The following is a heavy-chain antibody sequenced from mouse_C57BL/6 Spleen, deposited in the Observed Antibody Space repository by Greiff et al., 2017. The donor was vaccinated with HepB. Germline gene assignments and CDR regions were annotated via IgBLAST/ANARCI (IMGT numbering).Heavy chain of an antibody. V-gene: IGHV1-69*01. Sequence: VQLQQPGAELVMPGASVKLSCKASGYTFTSYWMHWVKQRPGQGLEWIGEIDPSDSYTNYNQKFKGKSTLTVDKSSSTAYMQLSSLTSEDSAVYYCARGSATTVVATDFDVWGTGTTVTVSS. CDR3: ARGSATTVVATDFDV. CDR1: GYTFTSYW. CDR2: IDPSDSYT. D-gene: IGHD1-1*01. J-gene: IGHJ1*03.